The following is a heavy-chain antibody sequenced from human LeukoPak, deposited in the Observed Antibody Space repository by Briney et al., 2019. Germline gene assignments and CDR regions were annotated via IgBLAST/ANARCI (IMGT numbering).Heavy chain of an antibody. J-gene: IGHJ4*02. CDR3: ASASSHRIAAGGDY. V-gene: IGHV3-74*01. CDR2: INSDGSSR. CDR1: GFTFSNYW. Sequence: GGSLRLSCATSGFTFSNYWMHWVRQAPGKGLVWVSRINSDGSSRNYADSVKGRFTISRDNAKNTLYLQMNSLRAEDTAVYYCASASSHRIAAGGDYWGQGTLVTVSS. D-gene: IGHD6-13*01.